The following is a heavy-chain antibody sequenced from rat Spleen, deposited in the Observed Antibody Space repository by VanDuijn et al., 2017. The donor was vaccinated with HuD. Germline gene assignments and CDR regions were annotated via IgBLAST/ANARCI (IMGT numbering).Heavy chain of an antibody. CDR1: GFSLSSYG. Sequence: VQLKESGPGLVQPSQTLSLTCTVSGFSLSSYGVIWVRQAPKKGLEWVATIIYDGSRTYNRDSVQGRFTISRDNAKSTLYLQMDSLRSEDTATYYCATRGPWFAYWGQGTLVTVSS. CDR3: ATRGPWFAY. J-gene: IGHJ3*01. V-gene: IGHV5S10*01. CDR2: IIYDGSRT.